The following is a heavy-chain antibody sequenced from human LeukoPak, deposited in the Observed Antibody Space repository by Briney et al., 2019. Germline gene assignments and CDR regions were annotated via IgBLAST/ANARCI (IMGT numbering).Heavy chain of an antibody. CDR2: ISWNSGSI. CDR3: AKDDSSGYYSGDAFDI. D-gene: IGHD3-22*01. J-gene: IGHJ3*02. V-gene: IGHV3-9*01. Sequence: GRSLRLSCAASGFTFDDYAMHWVRQAPGKGLEWVSGISWNSGSIGYADSVKGRFTISRDNAKNSLYLQMNSLRAEDTALYYCAKDDSSGYYSGDAFDIWGQGTMVTVSS. CDR1: GFTFDDYA.